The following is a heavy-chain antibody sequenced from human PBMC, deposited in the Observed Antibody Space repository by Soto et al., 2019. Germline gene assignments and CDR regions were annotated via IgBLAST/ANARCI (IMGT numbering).Heavy chain of an antibody. D-gene: IGHD6-13*01. V-gene: IGHV1-69*13. CDR2: IIPIFGTA. J-gene: IGHJ3*02. Sequence: ASVKVSCKASGGTFSSYAISWVRQAPGQGLEWMGGIIPIFGTANYAQKFQGRVTITADESTSTAYMELSSPRSEDTAVYYCARIEPAADDAFDIRGQGTMVTVSS. CDR1: GGTFSSYA. CDR3: ARIEPAADDAFDI.